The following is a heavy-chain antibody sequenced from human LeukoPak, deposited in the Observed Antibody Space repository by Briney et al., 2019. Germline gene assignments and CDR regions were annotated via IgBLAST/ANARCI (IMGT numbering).Heavy chain of an antibody. Sequence: QAGGSLRLSCAASGFTFSSYEMNWVRQAPGKGLEWVSYISSSGSTIYYADSVKGRFTISRDNAKNSLYLQMNSLRAEDTAVYYCAKNPNPGSGSSYMDVWGKGTTVTISS. CDR3: AKNPNPGSGSSYMDV. D-gene: IGHD1-26*01. CDR1: GFTFSSYE. J-gene: IGHJ6*03. CDR2: ISSSGSTI. V-gene: IGHV3-48*03.